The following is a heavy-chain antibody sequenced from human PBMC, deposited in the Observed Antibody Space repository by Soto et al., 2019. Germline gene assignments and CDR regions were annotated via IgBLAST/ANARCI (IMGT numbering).Heavy chain of an antibody. J-gene: IGHJ4*02. Sequence: SETLSLTCIVSGESISSSSYYWGWIRQPPGKGLEWIGSIYHSARTYYNPSLKSRVSISIDTSKNQFSLKLSSVTAADTALYYCARQRTTVVTQAYFDYWGQGALVT. CDR3: ARQRTTVVTQAYFDY. CDR1: GESISSSSYY. CDR2: IYHSART. D-gene: IGHD2-21*02. V-gene: IGHV4-39*01.